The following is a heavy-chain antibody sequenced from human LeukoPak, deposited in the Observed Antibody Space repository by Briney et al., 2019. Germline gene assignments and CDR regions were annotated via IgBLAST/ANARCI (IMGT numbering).Heavy chain of an antibody. CDR1: AFTPRSYE. Sequence: GGSLRLSCAASAFTPRSYEMNWVRQAPGKGLEWISYISRSGTATLYADSVKGRFTISRDNAKSSLYLLMNSLGAEDTAVYYCARYCAGDGYQGMDVWGHGTTVTVSS. D-gene: IGHD2-21*02. V-gene: IGHV3-48*03. CDR3: ARYCAGDGYQGMDV. CDR2: ISRSGTAT. J-gene: IGHJ6*02.